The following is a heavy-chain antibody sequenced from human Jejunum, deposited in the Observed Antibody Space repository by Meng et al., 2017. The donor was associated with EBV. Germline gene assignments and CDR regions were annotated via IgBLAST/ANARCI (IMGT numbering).Heavy chain of an antibody. D-gene: IGHD3-16*01. CDR2: IDPHNGVT. V-gene: IGHV1-2*06. CDR1: GYTFTGYH. Sequence: QVQLVQSGAEVKSPGASMKISCKASGYTFTGYHMHWVRQAPGQGLEWMGRIDPHNGVTHYAQKFQGAVNMTRDTSISTAYLELSSLTSADTAVYYCARQWGSGSFAPFDPWGQGPRVTVDS. CDR3: ARQWGSGSFAPFDP. J-gene: IGHJ5*02.